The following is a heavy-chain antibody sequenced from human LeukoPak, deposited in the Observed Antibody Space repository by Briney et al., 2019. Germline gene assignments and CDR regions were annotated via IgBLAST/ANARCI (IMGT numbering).Heavy chain of an antibody. J-gene: IGHJ4*02. V-gene: IGHV1-2*04. CDR2: INPNSGGT. CDR3: ARGYDSSAYYPFNY. D-gene: IGHD3-22*01. CDR1: GYTFTGYY. Sequence: GASVKVSCKASGYTFTGYYMHWVRQAPGQGLEWMGWINPNSGGTNYAQKFQGWVTMTRDTSISTAYMELSRLRSDDTAVYYCARGYDSSAYYPFNYWGQGTLVTVSS.